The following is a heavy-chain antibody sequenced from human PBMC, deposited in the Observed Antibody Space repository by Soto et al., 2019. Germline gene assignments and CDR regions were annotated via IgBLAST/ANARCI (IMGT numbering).Heavy chain of an antibody. V-gene: IGHV5-10-1*01. D-gene: IGHD3-22*01. CDR2: IDPSDSQT. J-gene: IGHJ4*02. CDR3: ARQIYDSDTGPNFQYYFDS. CDR1: GYSFAGYG. Sequence: PGESQKLSGKGSGYSFAGYGITWGRQKPGKGLEWMGRIDPSDSQTYYSPSFRGHVTISVTKATTTVFLQWRSLRASDTAMYYCARQIYDSDTGPNFQYYFDSWGQGTPVTVSS.